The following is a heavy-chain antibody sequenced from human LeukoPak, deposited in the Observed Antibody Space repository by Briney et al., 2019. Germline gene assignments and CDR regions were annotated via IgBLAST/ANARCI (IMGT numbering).Heavy chain of an antibody. CDR3: ARDRGYYDSSGYYAYYFDY. J-gene: IGHJ4*02. D-gene: IGHD3-22*01. Sequence: PSQTLSLTCTFSGGSISSGSYYWSWIRQPAGKGLEWIGRIYTSGSTNYNPSLKSRVTISVDTSKNQFSLKLSSVTAADTAVYYCARDRGYYDSSGYYAYYFDYWGQGTLVTVSS. CDR1: GGSISSGSYY. V-gene: IGHV4-61*02. CDR2: IYTSGST.